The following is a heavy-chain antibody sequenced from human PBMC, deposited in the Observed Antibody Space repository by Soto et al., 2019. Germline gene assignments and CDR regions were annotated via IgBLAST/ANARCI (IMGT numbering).Heavy chain of an antibody. V-gene: IGHV4-34*02. CDR2: INHRGST. CDR3: SRRGTPYSGSGIHRGFVDF. D-gene: IGHD3-10*01. J-gene: IGHJ4*02. Sequence: QVQLQQWGAGLLKPSETLSLTCAVHGGSFSGYFWTWIRQTPGKGLEWIGEINHRGSTNYNPSLEIRLTMSVPTWMNIASLGPRSVTAADTAVYYSSRRGTPYSGSGIHRGFVDFWGQGTLVAVSS. CDR1: GGSFSGYF.